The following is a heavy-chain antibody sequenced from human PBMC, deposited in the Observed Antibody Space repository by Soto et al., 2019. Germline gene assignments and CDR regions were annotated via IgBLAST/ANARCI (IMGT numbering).Heavy chain of an antibody. D-gene: IGHD3-10*01. J-gene: IGHJ5*02. V-gene: IGHV1-18*01. CDR2: ISAYNGNT. CDR1: GYTFTSYG. CDR3: ARTTAQMTIVRDQKRGPFDP. Sequence: ASVKVSCKASGYTFTSYGISWVRQAPGQGLEWMGWISAYNGNTNYAQKLQGRVTMTTDTSTSTAYMELRSLRSDDTAGYYCARTTAQMTIVRDQKRGPFDPCRQRYLVTVSS.